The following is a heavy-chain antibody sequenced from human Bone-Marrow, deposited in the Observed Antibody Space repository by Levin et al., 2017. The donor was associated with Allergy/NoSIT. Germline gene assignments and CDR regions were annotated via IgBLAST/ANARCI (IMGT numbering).Heavy chain of an antibody. CDR3: ARGNFEYSSSFGESLDH. Sequence: GGSLRLSCAASGFTFSSYWMYWVRQAPGKGLVWVSRINGDGSSTSYADSVKGRFTISRDNAKNTLYLQMNSLRAEDTAVYYCARGNFEYSSSFGESLDHWGQGTLVTASS. V-gene: IGHV3-74*01. CDR2: INGDGSST. D-gene: IGHD6-6*01. CDR1: GFTFSSYW. J-gene: IGHJ4*02.